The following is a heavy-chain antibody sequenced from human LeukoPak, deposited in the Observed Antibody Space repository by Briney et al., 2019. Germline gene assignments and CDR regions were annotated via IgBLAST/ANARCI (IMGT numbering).Heavy chain of an antibody. CDR2: INPSSGGT. CDR1: GYTFTSHY. J-gene: IGHJ4*02. V-gene: IGHV1-2*02. CDR3: ARDLGYYFDY. Sequence: ASVKVSCKASGYTFTSHYIHWVRQAPGQGLEWMGIINPSSGGTSYAQKFQGRVNLTRDTSISTAYMELSRLRSDDTAVYYCARDLGYYFDYWGQGTLVTVSS.